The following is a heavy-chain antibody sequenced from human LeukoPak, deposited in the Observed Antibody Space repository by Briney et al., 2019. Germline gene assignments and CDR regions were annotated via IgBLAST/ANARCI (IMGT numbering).Heavy chain of an antibody. V-gene: IGHV1-2*02. CDR1: AYNFANYH. CDR2: INPNTGGT. CDR3: TREGSTDAFDI. Sequence: ASVKVSCKASAYNFANYHIHWVRQAPGRGLEWMGYINPNTGGTKYAQNFQGRATMTRDTSITTAYMELSWLRSDDSALYYCTREGSTDAFDIWGQGTMVTVSS. J-gene: IGHJ3*02.